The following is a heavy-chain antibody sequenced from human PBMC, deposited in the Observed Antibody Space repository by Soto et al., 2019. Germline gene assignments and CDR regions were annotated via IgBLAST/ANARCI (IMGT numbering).Heavy chain of an antibody. CDR3: ARGPLVVLNYFES. CDR2: IFPLTDIP. V-gene: IGHV1-69*04. CDR1: GGTFRNYP. J-gene: IGHJ4*02. Sequence: GASVKVSCKASGGTFRNYPINWVRQAPGQGLEWMGSIFPLTDIPDYAQNFQARLTISADKSTSTAYMELSSLTSDDTAMYFCARGPLVVLNYFESWGQGTPGHRSS.